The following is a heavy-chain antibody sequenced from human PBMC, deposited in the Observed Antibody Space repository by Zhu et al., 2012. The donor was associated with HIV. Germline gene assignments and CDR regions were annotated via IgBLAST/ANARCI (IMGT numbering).Heavy chain of an antibody. CDR1: GGSISSSSYY. Sequence: QVQLQESGPGLVKPSETLSLTCTVSGGSISSSSYYWGWIRQPPGKGLEWIGNIYYSGSTYYNPSLKSRVTISVDTSKNQFSLKLSSVTAADTAVYYCARHYYGSGGDLDYWGQGTLVTGLL. V-gene: IGHV4-39*01. D-gene: IGHD3-10*01. J-gene: IGHJ4*02. CDR2: IYYSGST. CDR3: ARHYYGSGGDLDY.